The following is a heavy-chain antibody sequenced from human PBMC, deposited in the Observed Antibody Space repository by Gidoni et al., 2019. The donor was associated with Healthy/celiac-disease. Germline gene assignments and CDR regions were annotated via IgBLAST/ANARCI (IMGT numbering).Heavy chain of an antibody. J-gene: IGHJ5*02. CDR3: ARLNYYGSGSYYTDHSAIDP. D-gene: IGHD3-10*01. Sequence: QVQLQESGPGLVKPSETLSLTCTVSGGSVSSGSYYWSWIRQPPGKGLDWIGYIYYSGSTNYNPSLKSRVTISVDTSKNQFSLKLSSVTAADTAVYYCARLNYYGSGSYYTDHSAIDPWGQGTLVTVSS. CDR1: GGSVSSGSYY. V-gene: IGHV4-61*01. CDR2: IYYSGST.